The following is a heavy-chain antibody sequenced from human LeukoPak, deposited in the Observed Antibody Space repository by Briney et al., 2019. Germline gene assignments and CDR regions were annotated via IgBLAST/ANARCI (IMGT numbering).Heavy chain of an antibody. J-gene: IGHJ4*02. CDR3: ASGSYYSAFDY. CDR2: IYYSGST. CDR1: GGSISSSSYY. V-gene: IGHV4-39*01. D-gene: IGHD1-26*01. Sequence: SETLSLTCTVSGGSISSSSYYWGWIRQPPGKGLEWIGSIYYSGSTYYNPSLKSRVTISVDTSKNQFSLKLSSVTAADTAVYYCASGSYYSAFDYWGQGTLVTVSS.